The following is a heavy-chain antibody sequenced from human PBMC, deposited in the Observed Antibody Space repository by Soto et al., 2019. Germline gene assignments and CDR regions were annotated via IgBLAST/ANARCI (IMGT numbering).Heavy chain of an antibody. Sequence: SVKVSCKVSGSRFSNYVISWVRQAPGHGLEWLGRVIPIFNSTKYAQNFQGRVTITADKSTSTASLELSSLRSDDTAVYYCAREGRGKKAGYNGLVSLGYWGQGTLVTVSS. D-gene: IGHD2-2*02. CDR3: AREGRGKKAGYNGLVSLGY. CDR2: VIPIFNST. CDR1: GSRFSNYV. V-gene: IGHV1-69*06. J-gene: IGHJ4*02.